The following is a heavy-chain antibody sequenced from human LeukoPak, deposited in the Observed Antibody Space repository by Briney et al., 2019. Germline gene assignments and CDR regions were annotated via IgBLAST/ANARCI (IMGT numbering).Heavy chain of an antibody. CDR2: INESGST. CDR3: ARGAIVGATIDY. J-gene: IGHJ4*02. Sequence: PSETLSLTCTVSGYSISSGYYGGWIRQPPGKGLGWIGSINESGSTYYNPSLSSPVTISVDPSKNKFSLKLSSVTAAHAAVYYCARGAIVGATIDYWGQGTLVTVSS. V-gene: IGHV4-38-2*02. D-gene: IGHD1-26*01. CDR1: GYSISSGYY.